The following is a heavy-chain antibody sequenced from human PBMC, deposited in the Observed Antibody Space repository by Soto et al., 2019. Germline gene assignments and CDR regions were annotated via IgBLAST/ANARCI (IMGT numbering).Heavy chain of an antibody. V-gene: IGHV1-18*01. CDR2: ISGYNGNT. Sequence: QVQLVQSRGEVKKPGASVKVSCKTSGYSFTTYGFSWVRQAPGQGLEWVGWISGYNGNTNYAQKFQGRVTMTTDTSTSTAYMELRSLRSDDTAVYYCAREGPAPYYYYGMDVWGQGSTVTVSS. J-gene: IGHJ6*02. CDR3: AREGPAPYYYYGMDV. CDR1: GYSFTTYG.